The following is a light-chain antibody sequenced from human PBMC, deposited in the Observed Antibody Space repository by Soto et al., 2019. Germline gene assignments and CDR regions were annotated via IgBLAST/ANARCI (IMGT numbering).Light chain of an antibody. J-gene: IGKJ5*01. CDR2: DAS. Sequence: EIVLTQSPATLSLSPGERATLSCRASQSVSSYLAWYQQKPGQAPRLLIYDASNRATGIPARFSGSGSGTDFTLTISSLEPEDFAVNYCQKRSNWPPITFGQGTRLEIK. V-gene: IGKV3-11*01. CDR3: QKRSNWPPIT. CDR1: QSVSSY.